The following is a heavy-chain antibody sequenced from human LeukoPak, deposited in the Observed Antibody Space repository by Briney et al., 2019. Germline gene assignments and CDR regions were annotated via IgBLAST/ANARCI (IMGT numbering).Heavy chain of an antibody. V-gene: IGHV4-4*07. Sequence: SETLSLTCIVSGGSISNYFWSWIRQPAGEGLEWIARIYSSGSTSYSPSLRSRVTMSVDTSKNQFSLKLSYVTAADTAVYYCARDSCSGNSCYRESQFDSWSQGTLVTVSS. CDR2: IYSSGST. CDR3: ARDSCSGNSCYRESQFDS. J-gene: IGHJ4*02. CDR1: GGSISNYF. D-gene: IGHD2-15*01.